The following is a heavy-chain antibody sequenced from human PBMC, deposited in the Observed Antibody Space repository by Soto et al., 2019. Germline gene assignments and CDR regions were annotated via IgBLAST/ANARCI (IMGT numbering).Heavy chain of an antibody. CDR3: AKTITPYYYYYGMDV. J-gene: IGHJ6*02. V-gene: IGHV3-23*01. CDR2: ISGSGGST. Sequence: GESLKISCAASGFTYSSDAMSWVRQAPGKGLEWVSAISGSGGSTYYADSVKGRFTISRDNSKNTLYLQMNSLRAEDTAVYYCAKTITPYYYYYGMDVWGQGTTVTVSS. CDR1: GFTYSSDA. D-gene: IGHD3-10*01.